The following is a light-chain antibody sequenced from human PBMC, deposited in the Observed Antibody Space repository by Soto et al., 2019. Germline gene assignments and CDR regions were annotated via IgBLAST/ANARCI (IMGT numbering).Light chain of an antibody. V-gene: IGKV1-9*01. CDR2: AAS. J-gene: IGKJ1*01. CDR1: QGISSY. Sequence: DIQLTQSPSFLSASVGDRVTITCRASQGISSYLAWYQKKPGKAPKLLMYAASTLQSGVPSRFSGSGSGTEFTLTTSSLQPEDFATYYCLQHNSYPLTFGQGTKVDIK. CDR3: LQHNSYPLT.